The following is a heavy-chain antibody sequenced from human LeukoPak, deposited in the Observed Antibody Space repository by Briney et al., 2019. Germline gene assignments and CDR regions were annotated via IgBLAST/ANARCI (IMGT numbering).Heavy chain of an antibody. CDR3: ARDRIVGGSFDY. Sequence: SETLSLTCTVSGGSISRYYWSWIRQPAGKGLEWIGRIYTSGNANYDPSLKSRVTMSVDTSKNQFSLKLSSVTAADTAVYYCARDRIVGGSFDYWGQGTLVTVSS. CDR2: IYTSGNA. D-gene: IGHD1-26*01. CDR1: GGSISRYY. J-gene: IGHJ4*02. V-gene: IGHV4-4*07.